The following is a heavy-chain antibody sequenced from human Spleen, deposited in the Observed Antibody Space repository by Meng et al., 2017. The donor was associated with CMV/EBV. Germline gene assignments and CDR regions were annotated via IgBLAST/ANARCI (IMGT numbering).Heavy chain of an antibody. CDR2: IYYSGST. D-gene: IGHD2-15*01. CDR1: GASVSSGSYY. J-gene: IGHJ4*02. CDR3: ARGSTGPKYCSGGSCYSVDS. V-gene: IGHV4-30-4*08. Sequence: SETLSLTCTVSGASVSSGSYYWTWIRQPPGKGLEWIGYIYYSGSTYYNPSLKSRVTISIDTSKNQFSLKLSSVTAADTAVYYCARGSTGPKYCSGGSCYSVDSWGQGTLVTVSS.